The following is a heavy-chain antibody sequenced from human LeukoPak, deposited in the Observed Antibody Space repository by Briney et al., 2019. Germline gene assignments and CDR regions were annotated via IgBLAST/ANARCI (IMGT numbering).Heavy chain of an antibody. CDR3: ARGGGPFDP. D-gene: IGHD3-16*01. V-gene: IGHV4-59*01. J-gene: IGHJ5*02. CDR2: IYYSGST. CDR1: GGSISSYY. Sequence: SETLSLTCTVSGGSISSYYSSWIRQPPGKGLEWIGYIYYSGSTKYNPSLKSRVTISIDTSKNQLSLKLRSVTAADTAVYYCARGGGPFDPWGQGTLVTVSS.